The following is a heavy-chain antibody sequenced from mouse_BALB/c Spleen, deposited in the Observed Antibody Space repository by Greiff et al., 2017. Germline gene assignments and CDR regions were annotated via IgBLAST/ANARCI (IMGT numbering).Heavy chain of an antibody. CDR3: ATGGLTWFAY. CDR1: GYTFTSYW. J-gene: IGHJ3*01. CDR2: INPSTGYT. Sequence: QVQLQQSGAELAKPGASVKMSCKASGYTFTSYWMHWVKQRPGQGLEWIGYINPSTGYTEYNQKFKDKATLTADKSSSTAYMQLSSLTSEDSAVYYCATGGLTWFAYWGQGTLVTVSA. D-gene: IGHD2-4*01. V-gene: IGHV1-7*01.